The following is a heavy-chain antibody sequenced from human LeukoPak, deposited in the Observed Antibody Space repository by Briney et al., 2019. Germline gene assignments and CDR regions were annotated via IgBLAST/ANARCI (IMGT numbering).Heavy chain of an antibody. D-gene: IGHD5-12*01. V-gene: IGHV3-49*04. Sequence: PGGSLRLSCAASGFTFSNAWMSWVRQAPGKGLEWVGFIRSKAYGGTTEYAASVKGRFTISRDDSKSIAYLQMNSLKTEDTAVYYCTRAVLSRGYRTTGYFDYWGQGTLVTVSS. CDR1: GFTFSNAW. CDR2: IRSKAYGGTT. CDR3: TRAVLSRGYRTTGYFDY. J-gene: IGHJ4*02.